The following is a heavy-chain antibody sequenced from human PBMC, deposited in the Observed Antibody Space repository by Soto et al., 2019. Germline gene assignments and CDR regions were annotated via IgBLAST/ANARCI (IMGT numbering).Heavy chain of an antibody. CDR2: ISAYNGNT. J-gene: IGHJ3*02. D-gene: IGHD3-10*01. V-gene: IGHV1-18*01. CDR1: GYTFTSYG. CDR3: ARLFMVRGAIDAFDI. Sequence: ASVKVSCKASGYTFTSYGISWVRQAPGQGLEWMGWISAYNGNTNYAQKLQGRVTMTTDTSTSTAYMELRSLRSDDTAVYYCARLFMVRGAIDAFDIWGQGTMVTVSS.